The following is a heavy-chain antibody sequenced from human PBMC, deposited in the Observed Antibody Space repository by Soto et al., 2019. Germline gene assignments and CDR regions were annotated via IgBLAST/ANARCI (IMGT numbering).Heavy chain of an antibody. J-gene: IGHJ5*02. D-gene: IGHD3-3*01. V-gene: IGHV4-30-4*01. Sequence: QVQLQESGPGLLKPSQTLSLTCTVSGGSISSGDYYWSWIRQPPVQGLEWIGYTYYSGRTYYNPSLKSRVTTSVDTSKTPFSLTLSSGTAADTAVYYCARAPTWTNHWFDPWGQGTLVTVSS. CDR2: TYYSGRT. CDR3: ARAPTWTNHWFDP. CDR1: GGSISSGDYY.